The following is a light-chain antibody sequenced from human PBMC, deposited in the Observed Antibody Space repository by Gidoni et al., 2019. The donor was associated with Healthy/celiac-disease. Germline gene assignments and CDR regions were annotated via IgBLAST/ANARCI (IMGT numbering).Light chain of an antibody. Sequence: IQMTLSLSSLSASVGDRVTITCRVSQSISSYFNWSQQKTGKAPKLLIYAAASLQSGVPSKFCGSRSGTDVTITISSLQQEEFATYYCQQSYGTPAWTVGQGTKVEIK. CDR1: QSISSY. V-gene: IGKV1-39*01. CDR3: QQSYGTPAWT. CDR2: AAA. J-gene: IGKJ1*01.